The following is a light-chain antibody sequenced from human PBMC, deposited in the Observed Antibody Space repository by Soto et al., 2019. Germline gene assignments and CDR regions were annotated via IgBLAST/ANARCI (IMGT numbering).Light chain of an antibody. J-gene: IGKJ2*01. V-gene: IGKV1-5*01. CDR2: DAS. CDR1: QSISSW. Sequence: DIQMPQSPSPLSASVGDRVTITCRASQSISSWLAGYQQKPEKAPKLLIYDASSLESGVPSSFSGSGSGTDFTLTVSSVQPDDVATYYCKQYNSYPFGQGTKLDIK. CDR3: KQYNSYP.